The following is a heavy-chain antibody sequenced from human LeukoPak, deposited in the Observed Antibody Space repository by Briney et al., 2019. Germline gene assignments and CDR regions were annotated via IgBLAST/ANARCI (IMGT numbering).Heavy chain of an antibody. Sequence: KPSETLSLTCAVSGGSISSYYWSWIRQPPGKGLEWIGYIYYSGSTNYNPSLKSRVTISVDTSKNQFSLKLSSVTAADTAVYYCARETQYYDILTGYTDAFDIWGQGTTVTVSS. CDR2: IYYSGST. J-gene: IGHJ3*02. CDR3: ARETQYYDILTGYTDAFDI. D-gene: IGHD3-9*01. CDR1: GGSISSYY. V-gene: IGHV4-59*01.